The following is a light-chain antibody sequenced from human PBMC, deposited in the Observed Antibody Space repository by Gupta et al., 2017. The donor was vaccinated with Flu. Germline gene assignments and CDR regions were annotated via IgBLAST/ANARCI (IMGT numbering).Light chain of an antibody. CDR2: END. J-gene: IGLJ3*02. Sequence: SSNIGSNYVSWHQQFPGTAPKVLIYENDQRPSEIPDRFSGSKSGTSATLGITGLQTGDEADYYCATWDSSLRIVMFGGGTKLTVL. V-gene: IGLV1-51*02. CDR3: ATWDSSLRIVM. CDR1: SSNIGSNY.